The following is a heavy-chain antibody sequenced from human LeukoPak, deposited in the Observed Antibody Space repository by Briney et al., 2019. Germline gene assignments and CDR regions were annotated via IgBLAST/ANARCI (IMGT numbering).Heavy chain of an antibody. Sequence: SETLSLTCTVSGDSISNYYWSRIRQPPGKGLEWIGYFYYSGSTNYNPSLKSRVTISVDTSKNHFSLKLSSVTAADAAFYYCARAGSSNWYHWRFDYWGQGTLVTVSS. J-gene: IGHJ4*02. D-gene: IGHD6-13*01. CDR3: ARAGSSNWYHWRFDY. CDR1: GDSISNYY. V-gene: IGHV4-59*01. CDR2: FYYSGST.